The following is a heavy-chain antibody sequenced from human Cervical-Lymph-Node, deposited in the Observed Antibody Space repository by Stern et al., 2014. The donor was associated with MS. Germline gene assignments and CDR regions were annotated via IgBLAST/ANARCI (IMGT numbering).Heavy chain of an antibody. CDR3: TNMAGPFDY. CDR1: GFPLSSHW. Sequence: EVQLEESGGGLVQPGGSLRLSCAASGFPLSSHWMHWVRQVPGKGLVWVSRIKGDGSVTTYADSVKGRFTISRDNAKNTLYLQMNSLRAEDTAVYYCTNMAGPFDYWGQGTLVTVSS. V-gene: IGHV3-74*02. D-gene: IGHD6-19*01. J-gene: IGHJ4*02. CDR2: IKGDGSVT.